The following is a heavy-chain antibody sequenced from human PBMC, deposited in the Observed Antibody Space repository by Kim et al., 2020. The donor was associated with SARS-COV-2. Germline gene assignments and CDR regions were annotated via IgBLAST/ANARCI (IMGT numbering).Heavy chain of an antibody. CDR3: ARGYYYDSSGYSSFDY. CDR1: GGSISSSSYY. CDR2: IYYSGST. J-gene: IGHJ4*02. V-gene: IGHV4-39*07. D-gene: IGHD3-22*01. Sequence: SETLSLTCTVSGGSISSSSYYWGWIRQPPGKGLEWIGSIYYSGSTYYNPSLKSRVTISVDTSKNQFSLKLSSVTAADTAVYYCARGYYYDSSGYSSFDYWGQGTLVTVSS.